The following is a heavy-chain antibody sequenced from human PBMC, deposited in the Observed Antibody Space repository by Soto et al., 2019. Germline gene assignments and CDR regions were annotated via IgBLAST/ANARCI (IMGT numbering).Heavy chain of an antibody. CDR1: GFTFGSYW. J-gene: IGHJ4*02. V-gene: IGHV3-7*01. Sequence: EVQLVESGGGLVQPGGSLRLSCAVSGFTFGSYWMTWVRQAPGKGLEWVANIKQDGSEKDSVDSVKGRFTISRDNAKNSLYLQMNSLRAEETAVYYCARTTWSGYYYTTFYFDYWGQGTLVTVSS. CDR2: IKQDGSEK. CDR3: ARTTWSGYYYTTFYFDY. D-gene: IGHD3-22*01.